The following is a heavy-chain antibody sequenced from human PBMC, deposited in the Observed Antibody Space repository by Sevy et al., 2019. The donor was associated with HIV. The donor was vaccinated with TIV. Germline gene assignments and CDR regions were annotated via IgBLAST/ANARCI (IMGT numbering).Heavy chain of an antibody. J-gene: IGHJ4*02. Sequence: SETLSLTCTVSGGSISSYYWSWIRQPAGKGLEWIGRIYTSGSTNYNPSLRSRVTMSVDTSKNQISLKLSSVTAADTAVYYCASEFCRSSSCYLDYWGQGTLVTVSS. V-gene: IGHV4-4*07. CDR3: ASEFCRSSSCYLDY. D-gene: IGHD2-2*01. CDR2: IYTSGST. CDR1: GGSISSYY.